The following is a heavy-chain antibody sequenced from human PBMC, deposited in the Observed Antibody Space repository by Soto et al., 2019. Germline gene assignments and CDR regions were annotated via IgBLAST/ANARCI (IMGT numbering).Heavy chain of an antibody. CDR1: CRSLRSSSSS. V-gene: IGHV4-39*01. D-gene: IGHD6-13*01. CDR3: ATRVGQQLVYYYGMDV. CDR2: IYYSGST. Sequence: ETLSRTRTAPCRSLRSSSSSRASIRKPPGKGLEWIGSIYYSGSTYYNPSLKSRVTISVDTSKNQFSLKLSSVTAADTAVYYCATRVGQQLVYYYGMDVWGQGTTVS. J-gene: IGHJ6*02.